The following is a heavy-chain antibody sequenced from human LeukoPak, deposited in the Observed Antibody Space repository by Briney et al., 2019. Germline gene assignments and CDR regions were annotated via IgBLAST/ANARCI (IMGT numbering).Heavy chain of an antibody. CDR3: AKDRFGAIFDF. CDR1: GFTFSTYA. V-gene: IGHV3-23*01. Sequence: GGSLRLSCAASGFTFSTYAMSWGRQTPGKGLEWVSSICGSGSSIHCVDSYHRDSVKGRFTISRDNSKNSLYLQMNSLSADDTAVYYCAKDRFGAIFDFWGQGTLVTVSS. CDR2: ICGSGSSIHCVDS. D-gene: IGHD2-21*01. J-gene: IGHJ4*02.